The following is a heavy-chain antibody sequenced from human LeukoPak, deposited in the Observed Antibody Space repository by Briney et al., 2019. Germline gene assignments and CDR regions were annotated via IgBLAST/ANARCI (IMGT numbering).Heavy chain of an antibody. D-gene: IGHD5-24*01. CDR1: GFTFSSYG. Sequence: GGSLRLSCAASGFTFSSYGMHWVRQAPGKGLEWVAVIWYDGSNKYYADSVKGRFTISRDNSKNTLYLQMNSLRAEDTAVYYCAKDRDGYNLLYFDYWGQGTLITVSS. J-gene: IGHJ4*02. CDR3: AKDRDGYNLLYFDY. CDR2: IWYDGSNK. V-gene: IGHV3-33*06.